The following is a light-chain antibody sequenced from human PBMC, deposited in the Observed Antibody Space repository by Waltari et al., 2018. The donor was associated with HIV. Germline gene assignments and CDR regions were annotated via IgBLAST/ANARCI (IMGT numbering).Light chain of an antibody. Sequence: QSVLTQSPSVSGTPGQRVTISCSGSGSNIGSNNVHWYHQVPGTAPKLLIYRNNRRTSGAPDRFSGSKSGASASLVISGLQSEDEADYYCAAWDDSLNGPVFGGGTRLTVL. CDR3: AAWDDSLNGPV. J-gene: IGLJ2*01. V-gene: IGLV1-44*01. CDR2: RNN. CDR1: GSNIGSNN.